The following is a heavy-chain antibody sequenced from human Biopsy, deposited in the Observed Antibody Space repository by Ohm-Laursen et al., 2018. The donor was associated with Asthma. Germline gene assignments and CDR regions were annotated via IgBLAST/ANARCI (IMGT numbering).Heavy chain of an antibody. Sequence: SLRLSCASSGFSFSNFAIHWVRQAPGKGLEWVGVISKDASTQYYADSVKGRFTMARDNSKNTLDLQMNSLREEDTAVYCCVRDGTDDAFDIWGQGTVVSVSS. CDR2: ISKDASTQ. CDR1: GFSFSNFA. V-gene: IGHV3-30*01. CDR3: VRDGTDDAFDI. J-gene: IGHJ3*02. D-gene: IGHD1-1*01.